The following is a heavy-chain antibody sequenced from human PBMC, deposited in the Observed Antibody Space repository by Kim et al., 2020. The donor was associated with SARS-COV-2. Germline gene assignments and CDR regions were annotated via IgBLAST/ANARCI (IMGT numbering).Heavy chain of an antibody. Sequence: SETLSLTCTVSGGSISSYYWSWIRQPPGKGLEWIGYIYYSGSTNYNPSLKSRVTISVDTSKNQFSLKLSSVTAADTAVYYCASLVDAVGWFDPWGQGTLV. CDR3: ASLVDAVGWFDP. CDR2: IYYSGST. CDR1: GGSISSYY. J-gene: IGHJ5*02. D-gene: IGHD1-26*01. V-gene: IGHV4-59*08.